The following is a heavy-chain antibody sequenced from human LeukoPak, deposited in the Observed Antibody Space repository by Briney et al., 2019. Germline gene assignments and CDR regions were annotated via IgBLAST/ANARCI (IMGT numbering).Heavy chain of an antibody. V-gene: IGHV1-69*13. CDR1: GGTFSSYA. J-gene: IGHJ4*02. CDR2: IIPIFGTA. CDR3: ATNPVAGPLDY. Sequence: SVKASCKASGGTFSSYAISWVRQAPGQGLEWMGGIIPIFGTANYAQKFQGRVTITADESTSTAYMELSSLRSEDTAVYYCATNPVAGPLDYWGQGTLVTVSS. D-gene: IGHD6-19*01.